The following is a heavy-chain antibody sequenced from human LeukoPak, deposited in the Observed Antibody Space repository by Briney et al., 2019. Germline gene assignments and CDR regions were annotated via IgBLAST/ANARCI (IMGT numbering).Heavy chain of an antibody. CDR1: GFTFSNYW. J-gene: IGHJ4*02. V-gene: IGHV3-74*01. CDR3: VRSLRSADF. Sequence: GGSLRLSCGASGFTFSNYWMHWVRQAPGKGLMWVSQISTDGSQTFYADSVKGRFTISRDNAKNTLFLQMDSLRPEDTAVYYCVRSLRSADFWGQGTLVTVSS. CDR2: ISTDGSQT.